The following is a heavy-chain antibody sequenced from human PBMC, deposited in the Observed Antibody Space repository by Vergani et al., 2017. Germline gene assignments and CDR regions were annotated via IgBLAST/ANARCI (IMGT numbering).Heavy chain of an antibody. D-gene: IGHD2/OR15-2a*01. CDR1: GFRVTTYY. V-gene: IGHV3-66*02. CDR2: IKSDGRT. Sequence: VELLESGGGLAQPGGSLRVSCSASGFRVTTYYMSWVRQAQGKGLEWVSVIKSDGRTSYAESVRGRFTISRDTSRNAVYLQMNILRVEDTGVYYCTRSECSGTTFYGHYFDLWGHGILVTVSS. J-gene: IGHJ4*01. CDR3: TRSECSGTTFYGHYFDL.